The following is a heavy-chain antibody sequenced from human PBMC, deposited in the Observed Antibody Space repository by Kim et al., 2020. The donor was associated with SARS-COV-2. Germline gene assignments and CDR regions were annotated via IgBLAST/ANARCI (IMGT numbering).Heavy chain of an antibody. D-gene: IGHD3-10*01. V-gene: IGHV1-46*01. CDR1: GYTFTSYY. J-gene: IGHJ6*02. CDR2: INPSGGST. Sequence: ASVKVSCKASGYTFTSYYMHWVRQAPGQGLEWMGIINPSGGSTSYAQKFQGRVTMTRDTSTSTVYMELSSLRSEDTTVYYCARDGSEGTMRTYGMDVWGQGTTVTVSS. CDR3: ARDGSEGTMRTYGMDV.